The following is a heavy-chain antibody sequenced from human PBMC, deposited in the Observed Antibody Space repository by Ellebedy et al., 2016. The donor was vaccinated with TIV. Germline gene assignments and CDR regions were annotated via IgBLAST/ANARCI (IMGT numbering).Heavy chain of an antibody. J-gene: IGHJ6*02. CDR3: ARWPNQRGYSYGLYYYGMDV. V-gene: IGHV4-4*07. D-gene: IGHD5-18*01. Sequence: MPSETLSLTCTVSGGSISSYYWSWIRQPAGKGLEWIGRISTTGNTNYNPSLKSRVTMSVDTSKSQFSLSLSSVTAADTAVYYCARWPNQRGYSYGLYYYGMDVWGQGTTVTVSS. CDR1: GGSISSYY. CDR2: ISTTGNT.